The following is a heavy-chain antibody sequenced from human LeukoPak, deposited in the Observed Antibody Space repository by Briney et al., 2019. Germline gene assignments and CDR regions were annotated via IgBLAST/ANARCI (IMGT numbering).Heavy chain of an antibody. CDR1: GGSISSYY. Sequence: SETLSLTCTVSGGSISSYYWSWIRQPPGKGLEWIGYIYYSGSTNYNPSLESRVTLSVDTSKNQFSLRLTSVTAVDTAVYYCARRPDAFDIWGQGTRVTVSS. J-gene: IGHJ3*02. V-gene: IGHV4-59*08. CDR3: ARRPDAFDI. CDR2: IYYSGST.